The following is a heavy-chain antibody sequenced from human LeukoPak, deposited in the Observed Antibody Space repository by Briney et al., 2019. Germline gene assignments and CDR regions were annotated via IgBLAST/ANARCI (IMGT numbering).Heavy chain of an antibody. V-gene: IGHV3-9*01. CDR2: ISWNSGSI. CDR3: AKGDYYDSSGLADRPDTFDI. CDR1: GFTFDDYA. Sequence: GGSLRLSCAASGFTFDDYAMYWVRQAPGKGLEWVSGISWNSGSIGYADSVKGRFTISRDNAKNSLNLQMYSLRPEDTALYYCAKGDYYDSSGLADRPDTFDIWGQGTMVTVSS. D-gene: IGHD3-22*01. J-gene: IGHJ3*02.